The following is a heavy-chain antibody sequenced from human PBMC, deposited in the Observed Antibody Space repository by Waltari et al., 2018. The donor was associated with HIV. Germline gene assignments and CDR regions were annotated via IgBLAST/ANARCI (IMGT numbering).Heavy chain of an antibody. Sequence: QVQLQQWGAGLLKPSETLFLTCAVYGGSFSAYYWSWIRQPPGQGLEWIGEINHSGSTNYNPSLKSRVTISVDTSKNQFSLKLSSVTAADTAVYYCARAEFYYDSSGYDKGFDYWGQGTLVTVSS. D-gene: IGHD3-22*01. CDR2: INHSGST. V-gene: IGHV4-34*01. CDR1: GGSFSAYY. J-gene: IGHJ4*02. CDR3: ARAEFYYDSSGYDKGFDY.